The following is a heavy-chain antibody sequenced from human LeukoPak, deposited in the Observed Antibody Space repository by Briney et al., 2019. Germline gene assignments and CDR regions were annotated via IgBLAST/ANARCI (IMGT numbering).Heavy chain of an antibody. CDR2: IYTSGST. J-gene: IGHJ3*02. CDR3: ARNTYYYDSSGYYDNAFDM. Sequence: PSETLSLTCTVSGGSVTSGSYYWSWIRQPAGKGLEWIRRIYTSGSTNYNPSLKSRVTISVDTSKNQFSLKLSSVTAADTAVYYCARNTYYYDSSGYYDNAFDMWGQGTKVTVSS. D-gene: IGHD3-22*01. CDR1: GGSVTSGSYY. V-gene: IGHV4-61*02.